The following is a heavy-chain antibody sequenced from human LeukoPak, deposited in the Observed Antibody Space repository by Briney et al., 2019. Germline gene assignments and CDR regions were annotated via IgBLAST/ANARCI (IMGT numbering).Heavy chain of an antibody. J-gene: IGHJ1*01. Sequence: ASVKVSCKVSGYTLTELSMHWVRQAPGKGLEWMGGFDPEDGETIYAQKFQGRVTMTEDTSTDTAYMELSSLRSEDTAVYYCATGITTAEYFQHWGQGTRVTVSS. CDR2: FDPEDGET. V-gene: IGHV1-24*01. CDR1: GYTLTELS. CDR3: ATGITTAEYFQH. D-gene: IGHD1/OR15-1a*01.